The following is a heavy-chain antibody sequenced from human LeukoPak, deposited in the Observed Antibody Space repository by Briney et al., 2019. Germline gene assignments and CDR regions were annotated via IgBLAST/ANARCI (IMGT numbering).Heavy chain of an antibody. CDR3: AKDFRIGYSAHFDY. Sequence: GGSLRLSCVGSGFTFRSHAMSWVRQAPEKGLEFVSGIYENGGTTYYADSVKGRFSISRDNSKNTLYLQMDSLRGEDEAVYYCAKDFRIGYSAHFDYWGQGALVTVSS. V-gene: IGHV3-23*01. CDR1: GFTFRSHA. D-gene: IGHD2-21*01. J-gene: IGHJ4*02. CDR2: IYENGGTT.